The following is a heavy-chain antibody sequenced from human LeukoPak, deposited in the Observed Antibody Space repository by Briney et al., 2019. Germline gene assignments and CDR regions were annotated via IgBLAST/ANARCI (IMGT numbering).Heavy chain of an antibody. CDR2: IIPMFGTA. J-gene: IGHJ3*01. CDR3: ARGHSGWLYDVFDL. V-gene: IGHV1-8*03. D-gene: IGHD6-19*01. Sequence: GASVKVSCKASGYTFTSYGISWVRQAPGQGLEWMGGIIPMFGTAKYAQKFQGRVTITRNTSISTAYMELSSLRSEDTAVYYCARGHSGWLYDVFDLWGQGTMVTVSS. CDR1: GYTFTSYG.